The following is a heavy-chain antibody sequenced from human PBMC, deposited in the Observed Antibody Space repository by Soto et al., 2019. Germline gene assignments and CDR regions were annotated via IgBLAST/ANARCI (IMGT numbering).Heavy chain of an antibody. CDR3: AKELRYFDWPHDAFDI. CDR2: ISYDGSNK. Sequence: PGGSLRRSCAASGFTFSSYVMHWVRQAPGKGLEWVAVISYDGSNKYYADSVKGRFTISRDNSKNTLYLQMNSLRAEDTAVYYCAKELRYFDWPHDAFDIWGQGTMVTVSS. J-gene: IGHJ3*02. V-gene: IGHV3-30*18. CDR1: GFTFSSYV. D-gene: IGHD3-9*01.